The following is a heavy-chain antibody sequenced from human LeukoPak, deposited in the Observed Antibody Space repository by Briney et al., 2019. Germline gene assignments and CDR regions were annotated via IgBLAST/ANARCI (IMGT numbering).Heavy chain of an antibody. V-gene: IGHV3-23*01. CDR2: ISGSGNSI. CDR1: GLTFSSQA. CDR3: AKPLSSGSSIYYYYGMDV. D-gene: IGHD3-10*02. Sequence: GGSLRLSCAASGLTFSSQAINWVRQAPGKGLEWVSGISGSGNSIYYADSVKGRFTISRDNSQNTLYLQMNSLRAEDTAVYYCAKPLSSGSSIYYYYGMDVWGQGTTVTVSS. J-gene: IGHJ6*02.